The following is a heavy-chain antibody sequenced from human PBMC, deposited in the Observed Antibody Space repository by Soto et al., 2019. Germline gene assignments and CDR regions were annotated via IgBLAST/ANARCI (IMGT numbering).Heavy chain of an antibody. D-gene: IGHD6-13*01. Sequence: GGSLRLSCAASGFTFSSYAMSWVRQAPGKGLEWVSAISGSGGSTYYADSVKGRFTISRDNSKNTLYLQMNSLRAEDTAVYYCAKSEDTSSRVVGYYYYMDVWGKGTTVTVSS. J-gene: IGHJ6*03. CDR2: ISGSGGST. CDR1: GFTFSSYA. CDR3: AKSEDTSSRVVGYYYYMDV. V-gene: IGHV3-23*01.